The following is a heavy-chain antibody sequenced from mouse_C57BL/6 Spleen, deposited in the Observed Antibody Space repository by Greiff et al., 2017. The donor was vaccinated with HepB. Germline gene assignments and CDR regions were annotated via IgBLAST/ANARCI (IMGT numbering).Heavy chain of an antibody. D-gene: IGHD2-3*01. V-gene: IGHV1-80*01. Sequence: QVQLQQSGAELVKPGASVKISCKASGYAFSSYWMNWVKQRPGKGLEWIGQIYPGDGDTNYNGKFKGKATLTADKSSSTAYMQLSSLTSEDSAVYFCARSGFYDGYAMDYWGQGTSVTVSS. J-gene: IGHJ4*01. CDR2: IYPGDGDT. CDR3: ARSGFYDGYAMDY. CDR1: GYAFSSYW.